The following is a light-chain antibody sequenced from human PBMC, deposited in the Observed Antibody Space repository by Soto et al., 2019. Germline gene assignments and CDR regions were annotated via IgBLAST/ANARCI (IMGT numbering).Light chain of an antibody. V-gene: IGKV3-15*01. Sequence: ETEMTQSPATLSVSPGERPTLSCRASQSVSSNLAWYQQKPGQAPRLLIYDASTRATGIPARFSGSGSGTESTLTISILQSEDFAVYYCQQYNTWPLTFGPGTKVDIK. CDR3: QQYNTWPLT. CDR2: DAS. CDR1: QSVSSN. J-gene: IGKJ3*01.